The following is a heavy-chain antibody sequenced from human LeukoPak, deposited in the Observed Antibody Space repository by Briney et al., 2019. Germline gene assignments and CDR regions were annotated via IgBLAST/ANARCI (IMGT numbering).Heavy chain of an antibody. CDR3: ARDHLSWDFDWASPFDY. V-gene: IGHV4-61*02. CDR2: IYTSGST. CDR1: GGSISSGSYY. D-gene: IGHD3-9*01. J-gene: IGHJ4*02. Sequence: PSETLSLTCTVSGGSISSGSYYWSWIRQPAGKGLEWIGRIYTSGSTNYNPSLKSRVTISVDTSKNQFSLKLSSVTAADTAVYYCARDHLSWDFDWASPFDYWGQGTLVTVSS.